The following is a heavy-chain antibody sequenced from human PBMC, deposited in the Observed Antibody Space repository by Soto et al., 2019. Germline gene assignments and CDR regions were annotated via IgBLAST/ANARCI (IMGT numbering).Heavy chain of an antibody. CDR1: GGSISSSSYY. CDR2: IYYSGST. Sequence: QLQLQESGPGLVKPSETLSLTCTVSGGSISSSSYYWGWIRQPPGKGLEWIGSIYYSGSTYYNPSLKSRVTISVDTSKNQFSLKLSSVTAADTAVYYCARRGCSSTSCFPSYWYFDLWGRGTLVTVSS. V-gene: IGHV4-39*01. J-gene: IGHJ2*01. CDR3: ARRGCSSTSCFPSYWYFDL. D-gene: IGHD2-2*01.